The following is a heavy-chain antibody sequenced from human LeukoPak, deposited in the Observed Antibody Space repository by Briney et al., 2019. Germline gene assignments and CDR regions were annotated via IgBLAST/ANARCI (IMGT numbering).Heavy chain of an antibody. CDR3: ASLYYDSSGYGDAFDI. Sequence: PSETLSLTCAVSGVAISRGGYAWNWIRQPPGKGLEWIAYIYHSGSTYYNPSLKSRVTISVDTSKNQFSLKLSSVTAADTAVYYCASLYYDSSGYGDAFDIWGQGTMVTVSS. CDR2: IYHSGST. D-gene: IGHD3-22*01. J-gene: IGHJ3*02. CDR1: GVAISRGGYA. V-gene: IGHV4-30-2*01.